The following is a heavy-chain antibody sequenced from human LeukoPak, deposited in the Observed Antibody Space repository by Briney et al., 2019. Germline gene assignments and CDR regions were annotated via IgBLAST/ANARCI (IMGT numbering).Heavy chain of an antibody. CDR2: IKSDGST. J-gene: IGHJ1*01. V-gene: IGHV3-74*01. Sequence: GGSLRLSCAASGFTFSSYWMHWVRQAPGKGLVRVSRIKSDGSTRYADSVKGRFTISRDNAKNTVSLQMNSLRAEDTGVHYCARAPSEIGGYYPEYFRHWGQGTLVTVSP. D-gene: IGHD3-22*01. CDR3: ARAPSEIGGYYPEYFRH. CDR1: GFTFSSYW.